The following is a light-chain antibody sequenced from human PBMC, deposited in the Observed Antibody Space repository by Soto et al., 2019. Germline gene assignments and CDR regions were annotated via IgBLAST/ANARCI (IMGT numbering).Light chain of an antibody. J-gene: IGKJ5*01. CDR1: RSVSSN. CDR3: QQYKNWPAIT. CDR2: GPS. Sequence: EIVMTQSPATLFVSPGERATLSCRASRSVSSNLAWYQQKPGQAPRLLIYGPSTRATGIPARFSGSGSGTEFTLTISSLQSEDFAIYYCQQYKNWPAITFGQGTRLEIK. V-gene: IGKV3D-15*01.